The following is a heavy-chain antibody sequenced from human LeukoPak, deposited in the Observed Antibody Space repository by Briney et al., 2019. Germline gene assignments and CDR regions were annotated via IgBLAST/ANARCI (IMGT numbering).Heavy chain of an antibody. V-gene: IGHV1-24*01. J-gene: IGHJ5*02. CDR3: ATVYGSSWYPWFDP. CDR2: FDPEDGET. D-gene: IGHD6-13*01. CDR1: GYTLTELS. Sequence: ASVKVSCKVSGYTLTELSMHWVRQAPGKGLEWMGGFDPEDGETIYAQEFQGRVTMTEDTSTDTAYMELSSLRSEDTAVYYCATVYGSSWYPWFDPWGQGTLVTVSS.